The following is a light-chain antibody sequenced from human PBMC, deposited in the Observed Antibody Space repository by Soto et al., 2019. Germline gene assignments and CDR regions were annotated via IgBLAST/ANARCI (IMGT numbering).Light chain of an antibody. CDR3: QQTYSTPYT. Sequence: IQRTQSPSSLSASVGDRVTITCRASQSISTYLSWFQQRPGKAPELLIYAASSLQGGVPSRFSGSGAGTDFTLTISSLQPEDFATYYCQQTYSTPYTFGQGTKLEIK. V-gene: IGKV1-39*01. CDR2: AAS. J-gene: IGKJ2*01. CDR1: QSISTY.